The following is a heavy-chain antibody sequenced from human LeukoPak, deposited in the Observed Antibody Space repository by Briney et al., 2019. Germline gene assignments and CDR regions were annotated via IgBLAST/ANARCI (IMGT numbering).Heavy chain of an antibody. CDR1: GFTFSSYA. J-gene: IGHJ4*02. V-gene: IGHV3-23*01. CDR2: ISGSGGNT. Sequence: GSLRLSCAASGFTFSSYAMSWVRQAPGKGLDWVSAISGSGGNTYYADSVKGRFTISRDNSKNTLYLQMNSLRAEDTAVYYCARDGGRDSTYWYYYWGQGTLVTVSS. CDR3: ARDGGRDSTYWYYY. D-gene: IGHD6-13*01.